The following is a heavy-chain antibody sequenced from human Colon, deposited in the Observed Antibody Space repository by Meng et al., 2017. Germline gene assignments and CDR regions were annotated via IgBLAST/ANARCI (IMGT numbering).Heavy chain of an antibody. J-gene: IGHJ4*02. Sequence: VVLQESFPRFVKPSGTLCLCLAVSGGSSSSSNQLSWGLQPPGKGLKWIWEIYHSGRTNYNPALKSRVTISVDKSNNQFSLKLSSVTAADTAVYYCARVRIYGLSDYWGQGTLVTVSS. CDR3: ARVRIYGLSDY. CDR2: IYHSGRT. V-gene: IGHV4-4*02. CDR1: GGSSSSSNQ. D-gene: IGHD4-17*01.